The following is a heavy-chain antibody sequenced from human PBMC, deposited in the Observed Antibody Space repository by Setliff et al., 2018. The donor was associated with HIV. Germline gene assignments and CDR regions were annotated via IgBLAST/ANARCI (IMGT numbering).Heavy chain of an antibody. V-gene: IGHV3-30*02. CDR3: GKDRTDVASTIANR. CDR2: IRYDGIIE. J-gene: IGHJ5*02. D-gene: IGHD1-1*01. CDR1: GFTFSNSG. Sequence: PGESLKISCAASGFTFSNSGIHWVRQAPGKGPEWVAFIRYDGIIEHYRDSVRGRFTISRDNSKNTVYLQMNSLRAEDTAVYYCGKDRTDVASTIANRWGQGTLVTVSS.